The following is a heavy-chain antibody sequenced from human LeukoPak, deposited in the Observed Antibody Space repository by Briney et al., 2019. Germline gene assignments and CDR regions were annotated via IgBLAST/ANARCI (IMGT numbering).Heavy chain of an antibody. J-gene: IGHJ4*02. CDR2: VYYSGSI. V-gene: IGHV4-59*01. Sequence: SETLSLTCTVSGGSIRGYYWTWIRQPPGKGPEWVGYVYYSGSINYNPSLKSRVTISVDTSINQFSLNLSSVTAADTAVYYCARYDSGWFYFDFWGQGTLVTVSS. D-gene: IGHD6-19*01. CDR1: GGSIRGYY. CDR3: ARYDSGWFYFDF.